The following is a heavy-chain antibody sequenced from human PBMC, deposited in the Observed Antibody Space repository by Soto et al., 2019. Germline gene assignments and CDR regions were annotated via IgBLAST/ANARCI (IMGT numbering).Heavy chain of an antibody. V-gene: IGHV3-48*04. CDR1: GFTFNSYS. D-gene: IGHD2-15*01. CDR3: ARIKTLTAQWSGIDY. J-gene: IGHJ4*02. CDR2: ISSSSTTK. Sequence: GGSLRLSCAASGFTFNSYSMNWVRQAPGKGLEWVSYISSSSTTKYYSTSLKTRLTISKDTSKNQVVLTMTNMDPVDTATYYCARIKTLTAQWSGIDYWGQGTLVTVSS.